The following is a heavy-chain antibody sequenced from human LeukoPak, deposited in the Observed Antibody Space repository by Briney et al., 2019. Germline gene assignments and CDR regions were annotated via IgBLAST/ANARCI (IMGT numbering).Heavy chain of an antibody. CDR2: ISAYNGNI. V-gene: IGHV1-18*01. CDR1: GYTFTSYG. J-gene: IGHJ4*02. CDR3: ARPYYDSSAPPYDY. Sequence: ASVTVSCRASGYTFTSYGISWVRQAPGQGLEWMGWISAYNGNINYAQKLQGRVTMTTDTSTSTAYMELRSLRSDDTAVYYCARPYYDSSAPPYDYWGQGTLVTVSS. D-gene: IGHD3-22*01.